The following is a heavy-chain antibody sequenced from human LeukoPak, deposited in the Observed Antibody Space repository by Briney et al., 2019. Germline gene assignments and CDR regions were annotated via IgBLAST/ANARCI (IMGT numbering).Heavy chain of an antibody. CDR2: INQDGSGK. D-gene: IGHD1-26*01. J-gene: IGHJ4*02. CDR1: GFTFNNYW. V-gene: IGHV3-7*01. CDR3: AKASIAGAIGVLDY. Sequence: PGGSLRLSCAAFGFTFNNYWMSWVRQAPGKGLEWVANINQDGSGKHYVDSVKGRFTISRDNAKNSLYLQMNSLRVEDTAVYFCAKASIAGAIGVLDYWGQGTLVTVSS.